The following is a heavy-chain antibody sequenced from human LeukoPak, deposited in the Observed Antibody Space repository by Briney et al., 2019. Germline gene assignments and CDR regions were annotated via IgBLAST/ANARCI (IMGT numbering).Heavy chain of an antibody. CDR2: IIPILGIA. D-gene: IGHD3-10*01. J-gene: IGHJ6*02. CDR1: GGTFSSYA. Sequence: SVKVSYKPSGGTFSSYAISGVRQAPGQRLKWMGRIIPILGIANYAQKFQGRVTITADKSTSTAYMELSSLRSEDTAVYYCAVYGSGSYYKVDRYYYYYGMDVWGQGTTVTVSS. V-gene: IGHV1-69*04. CDR3: AVYGSGSYYKVDRYYYYYGMDV.